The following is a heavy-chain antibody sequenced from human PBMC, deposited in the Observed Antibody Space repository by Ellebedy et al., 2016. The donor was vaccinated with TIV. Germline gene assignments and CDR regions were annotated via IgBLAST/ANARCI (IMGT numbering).Heavy chain of an antibody. Sequence: SETLSLXXTVSGGSISSSSYYWGWIRQPPGKGLEWIGSIYYSGSTYYNPSLKSRVTISVDTSKNQFSLKLSSVTAADTAVYYCARRGQYYDYVWGSYRSWEFDYWGQGTLVTVSS. CDR2: IYYSGST. CDR3: ARRGQYYDYVWGSYRSWEFDY. CDR1: GGSISSSSYY. V-gene: IGHV4-39*07. J-gene: IGHJ4*02. D-gene: IGHD3-16*02.